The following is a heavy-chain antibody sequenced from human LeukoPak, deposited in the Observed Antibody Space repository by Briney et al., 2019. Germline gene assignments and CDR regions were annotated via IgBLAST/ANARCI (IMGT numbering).Heavy chain of an antibody. CDR2: IYSGGST. D-gene: IGHD5-12*01. J-gene: IGHJ6*03. CDR3: ARVGGGYDPPYYYYYYMDV. CDR1: GFTVSSNY. V-gene: IGHV3-66*01. Sequence: GGSLRLSCAASGFTVSSNYMSWVRQAPGKGLEWVSVIYSGGSTYYADSVKGRFTISRDNSKNTLYLQMNSLRAEDTAVYYCARVGGGYDPPYYYYYYMDVWGKGTTVTISS.